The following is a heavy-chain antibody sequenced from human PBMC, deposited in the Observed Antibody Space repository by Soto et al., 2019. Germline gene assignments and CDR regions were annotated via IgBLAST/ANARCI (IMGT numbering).Heavy chain of an antibody. CDR1: GFTFSSYA. CDR2: ISGSGGST. CDR3: AKDISDGYGDYSSPVAFDI. Sequence: EVQLLESGGGLVQPGGSLRLSCAASGFTFSSYAMSWVRQAPGKGLEWVSAISGSGGSTYYADSVKGRFTISRDNSKNTLYLQMNSLRAEDTAVYYCAKDISDGYGDYSSPVAFDIWGQGTMVTVSS. V-gene: IGHV3-23*01. J-gene: IGHJ3*02. D-gene: IGHD4-17*01.